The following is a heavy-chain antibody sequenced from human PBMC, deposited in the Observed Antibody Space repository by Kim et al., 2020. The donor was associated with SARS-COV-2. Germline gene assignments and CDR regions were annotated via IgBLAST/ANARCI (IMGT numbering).Heavy chain of an antibody. J-gene: IGHJ4*02. Sequence: NDNPEYSQKLQDRVTITRDTSASTAYMELSSLKSEDTAVYYCARGGGGLQVWGQGTLVTVSS. V-gene: IGHV1-3*01. CDR2: NDNP. CDR3: ARGGGGLQV. D-gene: IGHD1-1*01.